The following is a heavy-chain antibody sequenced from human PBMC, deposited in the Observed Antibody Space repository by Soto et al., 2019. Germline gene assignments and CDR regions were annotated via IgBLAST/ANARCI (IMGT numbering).Heavy chain of an antibody. D-gene: IGHD2-15*01. V-gene: IGHV1-2*02. Sequence: ASVKVSCKASGYSFTGYYIHWVRQAPGQGLEWMGWINPDSGATNYAQNFQGRVTLTSDTSISTASMDLTSLTSDDTAVYYCTTGIHCSGGSCSTFDYWGQGTLVTVSS. CDR3: TTGIHCSGGSCSTFDY. CDR1: GYSFTGYY. J-gene: IGHJ4*02. CDR2: INPDSGAT.